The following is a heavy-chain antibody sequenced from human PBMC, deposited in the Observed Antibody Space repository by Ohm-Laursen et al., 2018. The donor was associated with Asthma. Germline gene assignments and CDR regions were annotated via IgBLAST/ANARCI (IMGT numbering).Heavy chain of an antibody. CDR2: ISSNGGST. Sequence: SLRLSCAASGFTFSSYAMHWVRQAPGKGLEYVSAISSNGGSTYYADSVKGRFTISRDNSKNTLYLQMCSLRAEDMAVYYCARGGVLVVYAIDYWGQGTLVTVSS. CDR3: ARGGVLVVYAIDY. CDR1: GFTFSSYA. D-gene: IGHD2-8*02. J-gene: IGHJ4*02. V-gene: IGHV3-64*02.